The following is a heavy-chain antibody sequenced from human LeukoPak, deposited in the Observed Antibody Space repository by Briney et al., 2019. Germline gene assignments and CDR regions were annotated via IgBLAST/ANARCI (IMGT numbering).Heavy chain of an antibody. CDR3: ARDYDILTGYFRGGFDY. Sequence: GGSLRLSCAAAGFTFSSYEINWVRQAPGKGLEWVSSISSSGSTIYYADSVKGRFTISRDNAKNSLYLQMNSLRAEDTAVYYCARDYDILTGYFRGGFDYWGQGTLVTVSS. CDR2: ISSSGSTI. CDR1: GFTFSSYE. J-gene: IGHJ4*02. D-gene: IGHD3-9*01. V-gene: IGHV3-48*03.